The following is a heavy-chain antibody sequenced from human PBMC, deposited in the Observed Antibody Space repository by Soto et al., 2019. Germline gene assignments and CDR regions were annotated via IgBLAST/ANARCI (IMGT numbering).Heavy chain of an antibody. CDR1: GGSISSYY. D-gene: IGHD3-3*01. CDR3: ARVFRSNYDFWSGSRPNDAFDI. Sequence: SETLSLTCTVSGGSISSYYWSWIRQPPGKGLEWIGYIYYSGSTNYNPSLKSRVTISVDTSKNQFSLKLSSVTAADTAVYYCARVFRSNYDFWSGSRPNDAFDIWGQGKMVTVSS. V-gene: IGHV4-59*01. CDR2: IYYSGST. J-gene: IGHJ3*02.